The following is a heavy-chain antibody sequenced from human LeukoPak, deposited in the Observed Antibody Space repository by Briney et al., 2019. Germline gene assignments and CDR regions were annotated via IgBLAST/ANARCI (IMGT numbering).Heavy chain of an antibody. D-gene: IGHD3-22*01. J-gene: IGHJ2*01. Sequence: GGTLRLSCAASGFTFSSYGMSWVRQAPGKGLEWVSVISGSGGSTYYADSVKGRFTISRDNSKNTLYLQMNSLRAEDTAVYYCAKDSAGYYDSRGYYRSYWYFDLWGRGTLVTVSS. CDR1: GFTFSSYG. CDR3: AKDSAGYYDSRGYYRSYWYFDL. CDR2: ISGSGGST. V-gene: IGHV3-23*01.